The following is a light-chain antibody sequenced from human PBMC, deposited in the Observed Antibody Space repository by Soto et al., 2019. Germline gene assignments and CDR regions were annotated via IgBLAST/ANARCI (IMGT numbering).Light chain of an antibody. CDR2: QAS. J-gene: IGKJ1*01. CDR3: QQYSSHST. CDR1: QSTSSY. V-gene: IGKV1-5*03. Sequence: DIQMTQSPSTLSASVGDRVTITCRASQSTSSYLAWYQQKPGKAPKLLIYQASSVENGVPSRFSGSGSGTEFSLTISSLQPDDFATYYCQQYSSHSTLGQGTKVDIK.